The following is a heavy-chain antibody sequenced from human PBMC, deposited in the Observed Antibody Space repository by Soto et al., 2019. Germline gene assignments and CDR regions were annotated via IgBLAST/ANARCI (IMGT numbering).Heavy chain of an antibody. CDR1: GGSISSYS. D-gene: IGHD1-26*01. V-gene: IGHV4-4*07. Sequence: QVQLQESGPGLVKPSETVSLTCTVSGGSISSYSWSWIRQPAGKGLEWIGHISTRGSTNYNPSLRSRVAMSVDTSKNQFSLRLSSVTAADTAVYYCAKDRFLSGSYHGFAYWGQGTLVTVSS. CDR2: ISTRGST. J-gene: IGHJ4*02. CDR3: AKDRFLSGSYHGFAY.